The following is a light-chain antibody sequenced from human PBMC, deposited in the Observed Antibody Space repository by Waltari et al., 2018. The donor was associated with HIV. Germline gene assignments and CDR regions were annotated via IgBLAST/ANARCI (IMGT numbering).Light chain of an antibody. CDR3: QQFAGSVWT. Sequence: EIVLTQSPGTLSLSPGERAPLYCRASQSVSDSYLVWYQQKPGQAPRLLIYGASDRATGISDRVSGSGSGTDFTLTISRLDPEDFAVYYCQQFAGSVWTFGQGTRVEIK. J-gene: IGKJ1*01. CDR2: GAS. V-gene: IGKV3-20*01. CDR1: QSVSDSY.